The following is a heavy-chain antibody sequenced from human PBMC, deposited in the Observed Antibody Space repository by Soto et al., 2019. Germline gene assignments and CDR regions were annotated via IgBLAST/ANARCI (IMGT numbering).Heavy chain of an antibody. CDR2: ISGSGGST. J-gene: IGHJ2*01. V-gene: IGHV3-23*01. D-gene: IGHD6-13*01. CDR3: AKGGAAAGDYWYFDL. Sequence: EVQLLESGGGLVQPGGSLRLSCAASGFTFSSYAMSWVRQAPGKGLEWVSAISGSGGSTYYADSVKGRYTISRDNSKNTLYLQMNSLRAEDTAVYYCAKGGAAAGDYWYFDLWGRGTLVTVSS. CDR1: GFTFSSYA.